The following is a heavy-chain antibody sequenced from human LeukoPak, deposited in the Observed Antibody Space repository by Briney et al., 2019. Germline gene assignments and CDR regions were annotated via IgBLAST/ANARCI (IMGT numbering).Heavy chain of an antibody. CDR3: ARDSFPLYYYGSGSYLDY. J-gene: IGHJ4*02. CDR1: GFTFSSYA. D-gene: IGHD3-10*01. CDR2: ISGSGGST. Sequence: GGSLRLSCAASGFTFSSYAMSWVRQAPGKGLEWVSAISGSGGSTYYADSVKGRFTISRDNSKNTLYLQVNSLRAEDTAVYYCARDSFPLYYYGSGSYLDYWGQGTLVTVSS. V-gene: IGHV3-23*01.